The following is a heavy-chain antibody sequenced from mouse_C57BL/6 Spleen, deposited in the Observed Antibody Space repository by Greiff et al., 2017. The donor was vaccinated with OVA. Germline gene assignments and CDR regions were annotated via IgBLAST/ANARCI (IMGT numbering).Heavy chain of an antibody. CDR1: GYTFTSYW. CDR2: IDPSDSYT. D-gene: IGHD1-1*01. J-gene: IGHJ2*01. V-gene: IGHV1-59*01. CDR3: ARWTITTVVAMGDY. Sequence: QVQLQQPGAELVRPGTSVKLSCKASGYTFTSYWMHWVKQRPGQGLEWIGVIDPSDSYTNYNQKFKGKATLTVDTSSSTAYMQLSSLTSEDSAVYYCARWTITTVVAMGDYWGQGTTLTVSS.